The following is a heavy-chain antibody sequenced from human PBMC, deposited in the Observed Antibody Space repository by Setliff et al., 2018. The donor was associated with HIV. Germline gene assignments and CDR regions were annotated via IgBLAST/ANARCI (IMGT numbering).Heavy chain of an antibody. Sequence: GGFLRLSCGASGFTFDDYTMHWVRQVPGKGLEWLSLISWDGSSTYYADSVKGRFTISRDNSKESLYLQMNSLSTEDTALYYCAKEHWGSNWSGLGVWGQGTTVTVSS. D-gene: IGHD6-13*01. CDR2: ISWDGSST. CDR1: GFTFDDYT. J-gene: IGHJ6*02. CDR3: AKEHWGSNWSGLGV. V-gene: IGHV3-43*01.